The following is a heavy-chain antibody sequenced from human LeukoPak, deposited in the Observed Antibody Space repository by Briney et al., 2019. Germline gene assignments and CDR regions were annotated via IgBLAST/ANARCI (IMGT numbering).Heavy chain of an antibody. CDR1: GFSFSNYA. CDR2: ISGSGVTA. CDR3: AKVTSERRYCSGGGCYSPFDY. Sequence: GGSLRLSCAASGFSFSNYAMGWVRQAPGKGLEWVSGISGSGVTAYSADSVKGRVSISRDNFKNPLYLQMKSLRAEDTAVYFCAKVTSERRYCSGGGCYSPFDYWGRGTLVTVST. J-gene: IGHJ4*02. V-gene: IGHV3-23*01. D-gene: IGHD2-15*01.